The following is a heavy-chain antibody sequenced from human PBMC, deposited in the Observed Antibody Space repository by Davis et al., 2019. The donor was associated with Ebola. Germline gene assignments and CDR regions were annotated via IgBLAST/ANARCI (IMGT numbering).Heavy chain of an antibody. D-gene: IGHD1-14*01. J-gene: IGHJ4*02. CDR1: GYTFTGYY. CDR2: INPNSGGP. V-gene: IGHV1-2*06. Sequence: ASVKVSCKASGYTFTGYYMHWVRQAPGQGPEWMGRINPNSGGPNYAQKFQGRVTMTEDTSTDTAYMELSSLRSEDTAVYYCATDRGGVTPFDYWGQGTLVTVSS. CDR3: ATDRGGVTPFDY.